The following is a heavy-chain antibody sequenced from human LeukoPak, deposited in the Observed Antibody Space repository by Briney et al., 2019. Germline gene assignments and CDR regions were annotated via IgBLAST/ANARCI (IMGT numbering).Heavy chain of an antibody. V-gene: IGHV1-69-2*01. CDR1: GYTFTDYY. CDR3: ATPPLSIVAAKEVP. J-gene: IGHJ5*02. D-gene: IGHD1-26*01. Sequence: ASVKVSCKVSGYTFTDYYMHWVQQAPGKGLEWMGLVDPEDGETIYAEKFQGRVTITADTSTDTAYMELSSLRSEDTAVYYCATPPLSIVAAKEVPWGQGTLVTVSS. CDR2: VDPEDGET.